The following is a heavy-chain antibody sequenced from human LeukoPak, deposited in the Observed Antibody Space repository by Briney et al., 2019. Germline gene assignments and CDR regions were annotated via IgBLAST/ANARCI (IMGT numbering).Heavy chain of an antibody. D-gene: IGHD6-13*01. CDR1: GYTFTSYN. CDR2: MNPNSGNT. CDR3: ARASSSWYVGLSYYYYYYMDV. Sequence: ASVKVSCKASGYTFTSYNINWVRQAPGQGLEWMGWMNPNSGNTGYAQKFQGRVTMTRNTSISTAYMELSSLRSEDTAVYYCARASSSWYVGLSYYYYYYMDVWGKGTTVTISS. V-gene: IGHV1-8*01. J-gene: IGHJ6*03.